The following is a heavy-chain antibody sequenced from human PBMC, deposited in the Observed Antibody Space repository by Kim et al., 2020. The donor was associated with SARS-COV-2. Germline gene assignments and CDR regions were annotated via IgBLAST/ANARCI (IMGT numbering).Heavy chain of an antibody. Sequence: ASVKVSCKASGYTFTSYAMHWVRQAPGQRLEWMGWINAGNGNTKYSQKFQGRVTITRDTSASTAYMELSSLRSEDTAVYYCARAQGLTAMVTWWFDPWGQGTLVTVSS. CDR3: ARAQGLTAMVTWWFDP. CDR2: INAGNGNT. J-gene: IGHJ5*02. V-gene: IGHV1-3*01. D-gene: IGHD5-18*01. CDR1: GYTFTSYA.